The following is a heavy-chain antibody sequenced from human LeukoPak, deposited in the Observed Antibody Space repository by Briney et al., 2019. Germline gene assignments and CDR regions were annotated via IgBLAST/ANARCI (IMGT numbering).Heavy chain of an antibody. D-gene: IGHD3-22*01. CDR1: GYTFTSYY. Sequence: VASVKVSCKSSGYTFTSYYMYRVRQAPGQGLEWVALINPSGGSTNYAQKFQGRVTMTRDMSTSTVYLEVNSLRSEDTAVYYCARGVHVRKYDSNQNCFDPWGQGTLVTVSS. J-gene: IGHJ5*02. CDR3: ARGVHVRKYDSNQNCFDP. V-gene: IGHV1-46*01. CDR2: INPSGGST.